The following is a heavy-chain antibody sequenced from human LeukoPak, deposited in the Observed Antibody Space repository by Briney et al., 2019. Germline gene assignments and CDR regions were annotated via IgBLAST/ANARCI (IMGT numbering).Heavy chain of an antibody. CDR1: GFTFSSYA. CDR3: AGFYPYFDY. CDR2: TVGGGSPNT. D-gene: IGHD2/OR15-2a*01. V-gene: IGHV3-23*01. Sequence: GSLRLSCAASGFTFSSYAMSWVRQAPGKGLEWVSATVGGGSPNTYHADSVKGRFTISRDNSKNTLFLQMNSLRAEDTAVYYCAGFYPYFDYWGQGTLVTVSS. J-gene: IGHJ4*02.